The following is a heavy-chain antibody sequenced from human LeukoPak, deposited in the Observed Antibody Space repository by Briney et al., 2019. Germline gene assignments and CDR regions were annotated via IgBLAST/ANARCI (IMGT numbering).Heavy chain of an antibody. V-gene: IGHV1-8*02. D-gene: IGHD2-2*01. CDR3: ARDREYCGSTSCLNYYYYYMDV. CDR1: GYTFTGYY. Sequence: GASVKVSCKASGYTFTGYYMHWVRQAPGQGLEWMGWMNPNSGNTGYAQKFQGRVTMTRDTSMSTVYMELSSLTSEDTAVYYCARDREYCGSTSCLNYYYYYMDVWGKGTTVTVSS. J-gene: IGHJ6*03. CDR2: MNPNSGNT.